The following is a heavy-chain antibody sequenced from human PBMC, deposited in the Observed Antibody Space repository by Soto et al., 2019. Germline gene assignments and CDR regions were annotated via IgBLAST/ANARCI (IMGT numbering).Heavy chain of an antibody. CDR1: GFTFSSYA. D-gene: IGHD1-26*01. V-gene: IGHV3-23*01. J-gene: IGHJ4*02. Sequence: GSLRLSCAASGFTFSSYAMNWVRQAPGKGLELVSSISGCGDSTFFADSVKGWFTISSDIFNSTVFLQMNCLRAEDTALYYCAKDLLPSSGDYYGFFDYWGQGTLVTVSS. CDR2: ISGCGDST. CDR3: AKDLLPSSGDYYGFFDY.